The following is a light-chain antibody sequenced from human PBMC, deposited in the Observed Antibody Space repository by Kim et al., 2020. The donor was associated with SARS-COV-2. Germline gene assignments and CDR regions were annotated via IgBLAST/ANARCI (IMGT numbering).Light chain of an antibody. V-gene: IGLV2-14*03. J-gene: IGLJ1*01. CDR3: SSYTSISTYV. Sequence: GQSITISCTGTKSDVGAYDFVSWYQQHPGKAPKLIIYDVSQRPSGVSDRFSGSKSGSTASLTISGLQAEDEADYYCSSYTSISTYVFGLGTKVTVL. CDR2: DVS. CDR1: KSDVGAYDF.